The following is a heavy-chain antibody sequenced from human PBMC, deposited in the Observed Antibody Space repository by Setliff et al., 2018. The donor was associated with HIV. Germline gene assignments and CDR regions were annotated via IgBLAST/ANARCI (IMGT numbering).Heavy chain of an antibody. J-gene: IGHJ6*02. Sequence: PGESLKISCKGSGYRFTSYWIGWVRQMPGKGLERMGIIYPGDSDTRYSPSFQGQVTISADKSISTAYLQWSSLKASDTAMYYCARAVEDYYDSSGLPTYYYYGMDVWGQGTTVTVSS. D-gene: IGHD3-22*01. CDR2: IYPGDSDT. CDR3: ARAVEDYYDSSGLPTYYYYGMDV. V-gene: IGHV5-51*01. CDR1: GYRFTSYW.